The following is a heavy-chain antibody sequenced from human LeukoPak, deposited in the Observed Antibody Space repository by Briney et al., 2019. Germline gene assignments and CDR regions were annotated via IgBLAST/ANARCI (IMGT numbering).Heavy chain of an antibody. J-gene: IGHJ4*02. Sequence: SETLSLTCTVSGGSISSGSYYWSWIRQPAGKGLEWIGRIYTSGSTNYNPSLKSRVTISVDTSKNQFSLKLSSVTAADTAVYYCARGGSSSWAGVYFDYWGQGTLVTVSS. D-gene: IGHD6-13*01. CDR2: IYTSGST. CDR1: GGSISSGSYY. CDR3: ARGGSSSWAGVYFDY. V-gene: IGHV4-61*02.